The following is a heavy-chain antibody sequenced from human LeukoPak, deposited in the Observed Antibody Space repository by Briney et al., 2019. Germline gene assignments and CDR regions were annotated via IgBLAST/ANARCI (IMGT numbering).Heavy chain of an antibody. V-gene: IGHV3-30*02. CDR1: GFTFSGYG. Sequence: GGSLRLSCAASGFTFSGYGMHWVRQAPGKGLEWVAFVRYDGSNKYYADSVKGRFTISRDNSKNTQYLQMNSLRAEDTAVYYCVREGGYSSSWFGYWGQGTLVTVSS. J-gene: IGHJ5*01. CDR2: VRYDGSNK. CDR3: VREGGYSSSWFGY. D-gene: IGHD6-13*01.